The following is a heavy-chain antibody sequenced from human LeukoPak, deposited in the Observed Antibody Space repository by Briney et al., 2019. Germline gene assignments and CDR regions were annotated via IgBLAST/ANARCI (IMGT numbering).Heavy chain of an antibody. Sequence: GESLKISRKGSGYTFATYWIGWVRQMPGKGLEWMGIIYPGDSDTRYSPSFQGQVTISADKSISTAYLQWSSLKASDTAMYYCARHLGYGLYDAFDIWGQGTMVTVSS. J-gene: IGHJ3*02. CDR2: IYPGDSDT. D-gene: IGHD5-18*01. CDR1: GYTFATYW. V-gene: IGHV5-51*01. CDR3: ARHLGYGLYDAFDI.